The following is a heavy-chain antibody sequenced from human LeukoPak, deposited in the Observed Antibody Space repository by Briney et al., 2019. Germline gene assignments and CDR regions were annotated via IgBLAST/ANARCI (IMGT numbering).Heavy chain of an antibody. J-gene: IGHJ4*02. Sequence: SETLSLTCAVYGGSFSGYYWSWLRQPPGKGLEWIGEINHSGSTNYNPSLKSRVTISVDTSKNQFSLKLSSVTAADTAVYYCARGGYCTNGVCYKADYWGQGTLVTVSS. CDR3: ARGGYCTNGVCYKADY. D-gene: IGHD2-8*01. CDR2: INHSGST. CDR1: GGSFSGYY. V-gene: IGHV4-34*01.